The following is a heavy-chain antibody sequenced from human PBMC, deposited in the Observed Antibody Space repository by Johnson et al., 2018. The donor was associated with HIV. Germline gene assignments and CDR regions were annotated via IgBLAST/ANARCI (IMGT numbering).Heavy chain of an antibody. V-gene: IGHV3-20*04. CDR3: VRGGLDYQNIHDAFDL. J-gene: IGHJ3*01. D-gene: IGHD2-2*01. CDR2: NNWKGGST. CDR1: GFTFSSYA. Sequence: VQLVESGGGVVQPGRSLRLSCADSGFTFSSYAMHWVRQAPGKGLEWVSGNNWKGGSTGYADSVKGRFTISRDNAKNSLYLQMNSLRAEDTALYYCVRGGLDYQNIHDAFDLWGQGTMVTVSS.